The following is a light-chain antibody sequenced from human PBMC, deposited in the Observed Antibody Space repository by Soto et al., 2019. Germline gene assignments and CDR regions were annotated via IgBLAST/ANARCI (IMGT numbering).Light chain of an antibody. CDR3: TLYVGTGIWG. J-gene: IGLJ2*01. V-gene: IGLV2-8*01. Sequence: QSVLTQPPSASGSPGQSVTISCTGTSSDVGAYKYVSWYQQYPGKAPKLLIYEVTKRPSGVPDRFSGSKSGNTPSLTVSGLQAEDEADYYCTLYVGTGIWGFGGRTK. CDR1: SSDVGAYKY. CDR2: EVT.